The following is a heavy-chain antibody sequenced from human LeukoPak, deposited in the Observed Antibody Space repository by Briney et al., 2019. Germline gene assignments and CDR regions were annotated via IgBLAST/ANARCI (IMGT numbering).Heavy chain of an antibody. CDR2: IIPIFGTA. J-gene: IGHJ3*02. CDR1: GGTFSSYA. Sequence: GSSVKVSCKASGGTFSSYAISWVRQAPGQGLEWMGGIIPIFGTANYAQKYQGRVTITADKSTSTAYMEPSSLRSEDTAVYYCASGIVVVVAATPLADAFDIWGQGTMVTVSS. CDR3: ASGIVVVVAATPLADAFDI. V-gene: IGHV1-69*06. D-gene: IGHD2-15*01.